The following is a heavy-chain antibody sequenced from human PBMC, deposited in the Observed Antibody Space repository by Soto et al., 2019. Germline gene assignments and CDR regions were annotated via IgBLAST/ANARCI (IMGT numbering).Heavy chain of an antibody. Sequence: QVQLVESGGGVVQPGRSLRLSCAASGFTFSSYAMHWVRQAPGKGLEWVAVISYDGSNKYYADSVKGRFTISSDNSKNTLYLQMNSLRAEDTAVYYCAREPAYYDDSSGYAVPFGYWGQGTLVTVSS. D-gene: IGHD3-22*01. CDR3: AREPAYYDDSSGYAVPFGY. J-gene: IGHJ4*02. CDR2: ISYDGSNK. V-gene: IGHV3-30-3*01. CDR1: GFTFSSYA.